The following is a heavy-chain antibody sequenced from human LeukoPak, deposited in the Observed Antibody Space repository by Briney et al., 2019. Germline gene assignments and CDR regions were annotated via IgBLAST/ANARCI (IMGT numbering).Heavy chain of an antibody. CDR1: GFTFSSYA. CDR3: AKQDCGGDCSIFDY. J-gene: IGHJ4*02. V-gene: IGHV3-23*01. CDR2: ISGSGGST. D-gene: IGHD2-21*02. Sequence: PGGSLRLSCAASGFTFSSYAMSWVRQAPGKGLERVSAISGSGGSTYYADSVKGRFPISRDNSNNTLYLQMNSLRAEDTAVYYCAKQDCGGDCSIFDYWGQGTLVTVSS.